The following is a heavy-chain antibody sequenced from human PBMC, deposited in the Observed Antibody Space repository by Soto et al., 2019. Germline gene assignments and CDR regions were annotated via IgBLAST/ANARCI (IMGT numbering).Heavy chain of an antibody. CDR2: IYYSGST. J-gene: IGHJ3*02. D-gene: IGHD2-2*01. V-gene: IGHV4-31*03. Sequence: SSETLSLTCTVSGGSISSGGYYWSWIRQHPGKGLEWIGYIYYSGSTYYNPSLKSRVTISVDTSKNQFSLKLSSVTAADTAVYYGESTDLTDIVVVPAARGGAFDIWGQGTMVT. CDR1: GGSISSGGYY. CDR3: ESTDLTDIVVVPAARGGAFDI.